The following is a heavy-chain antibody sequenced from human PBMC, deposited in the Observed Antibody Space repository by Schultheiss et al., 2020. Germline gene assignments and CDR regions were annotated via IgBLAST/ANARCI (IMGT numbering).Heavy chain of an antibody. D-gene: IGHD6-6*01. J-gene: IGHJ4*02. V-gene: IGHV4-59*12. CDR1: GGSISSYY. Sequence: SETLSLTCTVSGGSISSYYWSWIRQHPGKGLEWIGEIYHSGRTNYNSSLKSRVTITVDKSKNQFSLKLSSVTAADTAVYYCAREDPSSSSGHYDYWGQGTLVTVSS. CDR3: AREDPSSSSGHYDY. CDR2: IYHSGRT.